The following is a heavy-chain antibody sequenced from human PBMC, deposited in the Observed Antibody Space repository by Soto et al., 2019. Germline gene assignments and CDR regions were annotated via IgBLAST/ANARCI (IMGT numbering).Heavy chain of an antibody. D-gene: IGHD6-6*01. J-gene: IGHJ4*02. CDR3: ARAYSGSSFFDY. CDR2: IFYTGIT. CDR1: GASLSSGGSY. V-gene: IGHV4-31*03. Sequence: TLSLTCTVSGASLSSGGSYWSWIRHHPGKGLEWIGFIFYTGITYYNPSLKSRLTISVDTSKNQFSLNLSSVTAADTAVYYCARAYSGSSFFDYWGQGTLVTVSS.